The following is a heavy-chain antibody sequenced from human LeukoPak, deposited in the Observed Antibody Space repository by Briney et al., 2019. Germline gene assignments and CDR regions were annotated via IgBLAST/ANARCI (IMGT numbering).Heavy chain of an antibody. CDR1: GFTFSSYM. V-gene: IGHV3-7*01. Sequence: GESLRLSCAASGFTFSSYMMTWVRQAPGKGLEWVANIKPDGGEKFYVDSVRGRFTISRDNAKNSLYLQMNSLRAEDTAVYYCARDCSTSCYAAEDFDYWGQGTLVTVSS. CDR3: ARDCSTSCYAAEDFDY. J-gene: IGHJ4*02. CDR2: IKPDGGEK. D-gene: IGHD2-2*01.